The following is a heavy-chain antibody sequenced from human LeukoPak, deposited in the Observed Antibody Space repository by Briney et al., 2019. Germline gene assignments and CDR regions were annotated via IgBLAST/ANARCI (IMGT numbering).Heavy chain of an antibody. CDR3: ARVVVVVAATGWFDP. J-gene: IGHJ5*02. Sequence: GASVKVSCKXSGYTFTGDYMHWVRQAPRQGLEWMGWINPNSGGTNYAQKFQGRVTMTRDTSISTAYMELSRLRSDDTAVYYCARVVVVVAATGWFDPWGQGTLVTVSS. CDR2: INPNSGGT. CDR1: GYTFTGDY. V-gene: IGHV1-2*02. D-gene: IGHD2-15*01.